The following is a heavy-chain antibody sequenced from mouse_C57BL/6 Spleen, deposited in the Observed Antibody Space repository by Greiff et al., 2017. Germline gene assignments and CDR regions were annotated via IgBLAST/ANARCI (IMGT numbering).Heavy chain of an antibody. V-gene: IGHV1-7*01. D-gene: IGHD2-3*01. CDR3: ARSSPIYDGYPYYFDY. CDR1: GYTFTSYW. J-gene: IGHJ2*01. CDR2: INPSSGYP. Sequence: QVQLQQSGAELAKPGASVKLSCKASGYTFTSYWMHWVKQRPGQGLEWIGYINPSSGYPKYNQKFKDKATLTADKSSSTAYMQLSSLTYEDSAVYYCARSSPIYDGYPYYFDYWGQGTTLTVSS.